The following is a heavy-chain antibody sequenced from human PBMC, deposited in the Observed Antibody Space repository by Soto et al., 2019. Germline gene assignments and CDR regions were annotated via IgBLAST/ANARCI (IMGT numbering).Heavy chain of an antibody. CDR3: ARDFLRGSYDILTGYYNSLGWFDP. J-gene: IGHJ5*02. CDR2: ISYDGSNK. D-gene: IGHD3-9*01. CDR1: GFTFSSYA. V-gene: IGHV3-30-3*01. Sequence: GGSLRLSCAASGFTFSSYAMHWVRQAPGKGLEWVAVISYDGSNKYYADSVKGRFTISRDNSKNTLYLQMNSLRAEDTAVYYCARDFLRGSYDILTGYYNSLGWFDPSGQGTLVTVSS.